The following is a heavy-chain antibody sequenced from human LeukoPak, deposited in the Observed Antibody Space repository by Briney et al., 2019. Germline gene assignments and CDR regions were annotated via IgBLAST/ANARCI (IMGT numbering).Heavy chain of an antibody. CDR2: ISSSGSTI. Sequence: GGSLRLSCAASGFTFSGYYMSWIRQAPGKGLEWVSYISSSGSTIYYADSVKGRFTISRDNAKNSLYLQMNSLRAEDTAVYYCARSRYGSTSTNYYMDVWGKGTTVTVSS. CDR3: ARSRYGSTSTNYYMDV. D-gene: IGHD2-2*01. V-gene: IGHV3-11*01. J-gene: IGHJ6*03. CDR1: GFTFSGYY.